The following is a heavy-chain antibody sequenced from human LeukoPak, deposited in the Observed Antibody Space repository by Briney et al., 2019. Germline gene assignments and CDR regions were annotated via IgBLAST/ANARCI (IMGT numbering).Heavy chain of an antibody. J-gene: IGHJ5*02. CDR2: INHSEST. D-gene: IGHD2-2*01. V-gene: IGHV4-34*01. Sequence: SETLSLTCAVYGGSFSGYYWSWIRQPPGKGLEWIGEINHSESTNYNPSLKSRVTISVDTSKNQFSLKLSSVTAADTAVYYCARGVYCSSTSCYDNWFDPWGQGTLVTVSS. CDR1: GGSFSGYY. CDR3: ARGVYCSSTSCYDNWFDP.